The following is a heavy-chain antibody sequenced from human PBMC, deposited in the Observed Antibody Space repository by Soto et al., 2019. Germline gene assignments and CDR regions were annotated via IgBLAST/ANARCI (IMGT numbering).Heavy chain of an antibody. CDR2: IYYSGST. J-gene: IGHJ5*02. Sequence: QVQLQESGPGLVKPSETLSLTCTVSGGSVSSGSYYWSWIRQPPGKGLEWIGYIYYSGSTNYNPSLKSRVTISVDTSKNQFSLKLSSVTAADTAVYYCAREFGVAVAGVGRWFDPWGQGTLDTVSS. D-gene: IGHD6-19*01. CDR3: AREFGVAVAGVGRWFDP. V-gene: IGHV4-61*01. CDR1: GGSVSSGSYY.